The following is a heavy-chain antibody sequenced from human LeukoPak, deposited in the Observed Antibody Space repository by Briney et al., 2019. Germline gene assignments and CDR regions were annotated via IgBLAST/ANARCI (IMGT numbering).Heavy chain of an antibody. CDR3: AKDGDSSGYYWGS. CDR2: ITSSGSNT. V-gene: IGHV3-23*01. Sequence: PGGSLRLSCAASGFTFSTYAMSWVRQAPGKGLEWVSLITSSGSNTYYADSVKGRFTISRDNSKSTLYLQMNSMRAEDTAVYFCAKDGDSSGYYWGSWGQGTLVTVSS. J-gene: IGHJ5*02. D-gene: IGHD3-22*01. CDR1: GFTFSTYA.